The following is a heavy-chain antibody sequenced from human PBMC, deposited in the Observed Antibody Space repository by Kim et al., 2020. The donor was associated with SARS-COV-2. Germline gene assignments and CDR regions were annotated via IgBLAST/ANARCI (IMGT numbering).Heavy chain of an antibody. CDR2: ISGSGGST. CDR3: AKDYNLYDSSGYYEH. Sequence: GGSLRLSCAASGFTFSSYAMSWVRQAPGKGLEWVSAISGSGGSTYYADSVKGRFTISRDNSKNTLYLQMNSLRAEDTAVYYCAKDYNLYDSSGYYEHWGQGTLVTVSS. V-gene: IGHV3-23*01. CDR1: GFTFSSYA. D-gene: IGHD3-22*01. J-gene: IGHJ4*02.